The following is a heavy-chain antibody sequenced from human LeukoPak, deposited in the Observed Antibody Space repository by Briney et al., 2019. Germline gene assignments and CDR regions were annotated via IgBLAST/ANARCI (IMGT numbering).Heavy chain of an antibody. V-gene: IGHV3-21*01. Sequence: PGGSLRLSCAASGFTFSTYSLTWVRQAPGKGLEWVSSISGSSNYIYYADSVKGRFTISRDNAKNSLYLQMNSLRAEDTAVYYCARAHSSSWAYYYYGMDVWGQGTTVTVSS. D-gene: IGHD6-13*01. CDR3: ARAHSSSWAYYYYGMDV. CDR1: GFTFSTYS. CDR2: ISGSSNYI. J-gene: IGHJ6*02.